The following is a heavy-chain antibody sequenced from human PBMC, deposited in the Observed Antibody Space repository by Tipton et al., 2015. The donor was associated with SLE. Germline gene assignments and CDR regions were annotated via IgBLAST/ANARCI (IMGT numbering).Heavy chain of an antibody. Sequence: QSGAEVKKPGASVKVSCKASGYTFTSYGIIWVRQAPGQGLEWMGWISAYNGNTNYAQKFQGRVTMTTDTSTSTAYMELRSLRSDDTAVYYCARVGDFWSGYYYYYMDVWGKGTTVTVSS. CDR1: GYTFTSYG. CDR2: ISAYNGNT. J-gene: IGHJ6*03. D-gene: IGHD3-3*01. CDR3: ARVGDFWSGYYYYYMDV. V-gene: IGHV1-18*01.